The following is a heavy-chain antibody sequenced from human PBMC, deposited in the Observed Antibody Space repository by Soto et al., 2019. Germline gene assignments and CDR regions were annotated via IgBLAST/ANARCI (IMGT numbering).Heavy chain of an antibody. D-gene: IGHD4-4*01. CDR3: ARGMTTVTTLDY. Sequence: PSETLSLTCAVSGGSISSGCYSWSWIRQPPGKGLEWIGYIYYSGSTYYNPSLKSRVTISVDRSKNQFSLKLSSVTAADTAVYYCARGMTTVTTLDYWGQGTLVTVSS. V-gene: IGHV4-30-4*07. CDR1: GGSISSGCYS. J-gene: IGHJ4*02. CDR2: IYYSGST.